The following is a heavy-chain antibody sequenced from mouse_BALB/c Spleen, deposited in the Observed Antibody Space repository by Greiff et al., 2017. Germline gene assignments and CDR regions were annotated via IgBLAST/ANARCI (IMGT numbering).Heavy chain of an antibody. Sequence: DVHLVESGGGLVKPGGSLKLSCAASGFTFSSYTMSWVRQTPEKRLEWVATISSGGSYTYYPDSVKGRFTISRDNAKNTLYLQMSSLKSEDTAMYYCTGVVATDYAMDYWGQGTSVTVSS. J-gene: IGHJ4*01. CDR2: ISSGGSYT. CDR3: TGVVATDYAMDY. V-gene: IGHV5-6-4*01. D-gene: IGHD1-1*01. CDR1: GFTFSSYT.